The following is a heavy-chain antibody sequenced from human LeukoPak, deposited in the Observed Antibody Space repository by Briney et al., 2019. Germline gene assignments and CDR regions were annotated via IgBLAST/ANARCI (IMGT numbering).Heavy chain of an antibody. Sequence: SQTLSLTCAISGDSVSSNSAAWSWIRQSPSRGLEWLGRTYYRSKWYNDYAVSVKSRITINPDTSKNQFSLQLNSVTPEDTAVYYCARAWAGIQLWLDYWGQGTLVTVSS. CDR1: GDSVSSNSAA. CDR2: TYYRSKWYN. J-gene: IGHJ4*02. V-gene: IGHV6-1*01. D-gene: IGHD5-18*01. CDR3: ARAWAGIQLWLDY.